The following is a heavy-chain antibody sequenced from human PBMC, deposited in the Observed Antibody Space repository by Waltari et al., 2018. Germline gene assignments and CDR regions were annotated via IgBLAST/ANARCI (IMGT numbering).Heavy chain of an antibody. CDR2: VYISGDT. D-gene: IGHD2-21*02. J-gene: IGHJ5*02. CDR1: GGSISNYY. CDR3: ARSGDFGDYDA. V-gene: IGHV4-4*07. Sequence: QVQLQESGPGLVKPLETLSLTCSVSGGSISNYYWTWVRQSAGKGLEWIGRVYISGDTSYNPSLESRVTMSLDTSSKEFSLKLRFVTAADTGVYFCARSGDFGDYDAWGQGTLVTVS.